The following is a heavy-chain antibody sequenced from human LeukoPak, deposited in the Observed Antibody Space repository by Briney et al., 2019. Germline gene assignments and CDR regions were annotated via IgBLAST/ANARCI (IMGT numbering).Heavy chain of an antibody. D-gene: IGHD1-14*01. V-gene: IGHV3-7*03. CDR2: IKQDGSEK. J-gene: IGHJ4*02. CDR3: ARLRTFDY. Sequence: ETLSLTCAVYGGSFSGYYWSWIRQPPGKGLEWVANIKQDGSEKYYVGSVKGRFTISRDNADNSLYLQMNSLRAEDTAVYYCARLRTFDYWGQGTLVTVSS. CDR1: GGSFSGYY.